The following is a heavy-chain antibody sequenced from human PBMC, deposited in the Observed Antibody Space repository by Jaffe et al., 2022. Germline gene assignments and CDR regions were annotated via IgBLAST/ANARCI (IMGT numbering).Heavy chain of an antibody. J-gene: IGHJ4*02. V-gene: IGHV4-39*02. CDR2: FYYSRGT. Sequence: QLQLQESGPGLVKPSETLSLTCAVSGDSISSSTYYWGWIRQPPGKGLEWIGSFYYSRGTFYNPSLKSRATMSVDTSKNHFSLKVTSVTAADTAVYYCVREPKDGCPAAYWGQGTLVTVSS. CDR1: GDSISSSTYY. CDR3: VREPKDGCPAAY. D-gene: IGHD6-19*01.